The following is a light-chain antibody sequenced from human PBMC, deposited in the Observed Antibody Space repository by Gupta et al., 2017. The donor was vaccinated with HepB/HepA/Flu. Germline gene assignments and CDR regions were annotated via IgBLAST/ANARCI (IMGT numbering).Light chain of an antibody. CDR3: GTWDSSLSAVV. Sequence: QSVLTQPPSVSAAPGQKVTISCSGSSSNIGNNYVFWYQQLPGTAPKLLIYENNKRPSGIPDRFSGSKSGTSATLGITGLQTGDEADYYCGTWDSSLSAVVFGGGTKLTVL. V-gene: IGLV1-51*02. J-gene: IGLJ2*01. CDR1: SSNIGNNY. CDR2: ENN.